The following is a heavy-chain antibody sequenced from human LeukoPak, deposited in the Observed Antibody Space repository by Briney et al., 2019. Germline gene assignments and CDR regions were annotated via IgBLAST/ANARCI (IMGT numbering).Heavy chain of an antibody. CDR2: MNPNTGNT. D-gene: IGHD1-26*01. V-gene: IGHV1-8*01. Sequence: ASVKVSCKASGYTFTSSDINWVRQATGQGLEWMGWMNPNTGNTEYAQKFQGRVTITRDTSASTAYMELSSLRSEDTAVYYCARSGSYSWHYYYGMDVWGQGTTVTVSS. CDR3: ARSGSYSWHYYYGMDV. J-gene: IGHJ6*02. CDR1: GYTFTSSD.